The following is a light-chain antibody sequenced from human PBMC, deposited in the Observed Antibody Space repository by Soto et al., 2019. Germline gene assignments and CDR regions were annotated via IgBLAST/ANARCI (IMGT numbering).Light chain of an antibody. V-gene: IGKV3-15*01. Sequence: EIVLTQSPATLSVSPGERATLSCRASQSVSNNLAWYQQKPGQTPRLLIYGASTRATGIPVRFSGSGSGTEFTLTISSLQSEDFAVYYCQQYNNWPPVTFGQGTKLEIK. J-gene: IGKJ2*01. CDR1: QSVSNN. CDR2: GAS. CDR3: QQYNNWPPVT.